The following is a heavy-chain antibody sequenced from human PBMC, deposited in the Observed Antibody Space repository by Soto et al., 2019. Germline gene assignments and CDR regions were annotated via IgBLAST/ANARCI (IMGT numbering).Heavy chain of an antibody. Sequence: ASVKVSCKASGYTFTGYYMHWVRQAPGQGLEWMGWINPNSGGTNYAQKFQGRVTMTRDTSISTAYMELSRLRSDDTAVYYCARELVVPAAITDYYYGMDVWGQGTTVTVS. CDR3: ARELVVPAAITDYYYGMDV. J-gene: IGHJ6*02. D-gene: IGHD2-2*02. CDR1: GYTFTGYY. V-gene: IGHV1-2*02. CDR2: INPNSGGT.